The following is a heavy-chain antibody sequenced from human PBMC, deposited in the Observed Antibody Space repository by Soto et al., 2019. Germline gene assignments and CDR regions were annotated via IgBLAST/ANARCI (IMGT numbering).Heavy chain of an antibody. V-gene: IGHV3-33*01. J-gene: IGHJ3*01. D-gene: IGHD3-22*01. CDR2: IWYDGSNK. Sequence: QVQLVESGGGVVQPGRSLRLSCAASGFTFSSYGMHWVRQAPGKGLEWVAVIWYDGSNKYYADSVKGRFTISRDNSKNALYLQMNSLRGEDTAVYYCARDADLYDSSGYYSNDAFDLWGQGTMVTVSS. CDR1: GFTFSSYG. CDR3: ARDADLYDSSGYYSNDAFDL.